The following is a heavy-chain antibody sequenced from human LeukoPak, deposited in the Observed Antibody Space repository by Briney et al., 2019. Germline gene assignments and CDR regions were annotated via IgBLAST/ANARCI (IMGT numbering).Heavy chain of an antibody. CDR2: IYTSGST. J-gene: IGHJ6*03. CDR1: GGSFSGYY. Sequence: SETLSLTCAVYGGSFSGYYWSWIRQPAGKGLEWIGRIYTSGSTNYNPSLKSRVTISVDTSKNQFSLKLSSVTAADTAVYYCARGPRYYDILTGYYSDYYYYMDVWGKGTRSPSP. CDR3: ARGPRYYDILTGYYSDYYYYMDV. D-gene: IGHD3-9*01. V-gene: IGHV4-59*10.